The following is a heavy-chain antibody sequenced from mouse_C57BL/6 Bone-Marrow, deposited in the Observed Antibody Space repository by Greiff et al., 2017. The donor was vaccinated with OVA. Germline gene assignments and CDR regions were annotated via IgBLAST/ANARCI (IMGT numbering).Heavy chain of an antibody. Sequence: QVQLQQPGAELVRPGSSVTLSCKASGYTFTSYWMDWVKQRPAQGLEWIGNIYPSDSDTHYNQTFKNKATLTVDKSSSTAYMQLSSLTSEDSTVCDCGRTYFGSDGPLAYWGQGTLVTVSA. CDR2: IYPSDSDT. V-gene: IGHV1-61*01. CDR1: GYTFTSYW. J-gene: IGHJ3*01. D-gene: IGHD1-1*01. CDR3: GRTYFGSDGPLAY.